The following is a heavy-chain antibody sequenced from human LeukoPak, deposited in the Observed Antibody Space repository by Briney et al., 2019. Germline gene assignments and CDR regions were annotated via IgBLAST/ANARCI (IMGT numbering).Heavy chain of an antibody. CDR2: IDYLGRT. CDR1: GESFRHYY. CDR3: ARPVWCSANICTGPFDV. Sequence: SETLSLTCAVYGESFRHYYWTWIRQTSAKGLEWIGEIDYLGRTSYNPSLKSRLTISVDTAKNQFSLRLSSITAADTAVYYCARPVWCSANICTGPFDVWGQGTLVAVSS. J-gene: IGHJ4*02. D-gene: IGHD3-16*01. V-gene: IGHV4-34*01.